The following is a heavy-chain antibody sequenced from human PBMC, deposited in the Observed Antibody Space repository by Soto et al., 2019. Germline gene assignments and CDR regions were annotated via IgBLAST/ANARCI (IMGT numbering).Heavy chain of an antibody. J-gene: IGHJ6*02. D-gene: IGHD3-10*01. V-gene: IGHV1-69*13. Sequence: GASVKVSCKASGGTFNSYVINWVRQAPGQGLEWMGRRIPIFDTSNYAQKLQGRVTITADESTGTVFMELSSLRSEDTAVYYCATPSYGSAANYFYAMDVWGQGTAVTVSS. CDR2: RIPIFDTS. CDR1: GGTFNSYV. CDR3: ATPSYGSAANYFYAMDV.